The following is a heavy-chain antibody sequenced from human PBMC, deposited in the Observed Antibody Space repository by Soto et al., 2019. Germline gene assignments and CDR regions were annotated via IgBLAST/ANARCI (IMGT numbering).Heavy chain of an antibody. D-gene: IGHD4-17*01. CDR1: GFTFSNYA. V-gene: IGHV3-64*01. CDR3: ARKYYGGNSGPGYYFDY. J-gene: IGHJ4*02. CDR2: ISSNGGST. Sequence: EVQLVESGGGLVQPGGSLRLSCAASGFTFSNYAMHWVRQAPGKGLEYVSAISSNGGSTYYANSVKGRFTISRDNSKNTLYLQMGSLKSEDMAVYYCARKYYGGNSGPGYYFDYWGQGTLVTVSS.